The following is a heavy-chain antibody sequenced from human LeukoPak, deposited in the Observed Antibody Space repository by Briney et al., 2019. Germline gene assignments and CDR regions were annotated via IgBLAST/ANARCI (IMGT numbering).Heavy chain of an antibody. CDR3: ARLRGFSNWFDP. CDR1: GGSISSYY. V-gene: IGHV4-59*08. CDR2: IYYSGST. J-gene: IGHJ5*02. D-gene: IGHD3-22*01. Sequence: PSETLSLTCTVSGGSISSYYWSWIRQPPGKGLEWIGYIYYSGSTNYNPSLKSRVTISVDTSKNQFSLKLSSVTAADTAVYYCARLRGFSNWFDPWAREPWSPSPQ.